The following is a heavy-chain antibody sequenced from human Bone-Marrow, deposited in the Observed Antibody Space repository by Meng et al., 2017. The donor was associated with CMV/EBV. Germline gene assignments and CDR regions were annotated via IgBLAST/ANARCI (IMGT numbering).Heavy chain of an antibody. CDR2: IRYDGSNK. V-gene: IGHV3-30*02. CDR1: GFTFSSYG. D-gene: IGHD2-2*01. CDR3: AKEQSGYCSSTSCYVPWFDP. Sequence: GESLKISCAASGFTFSSYGMHWVRQAPGKGLEWVAFIRYDGSNKYYADSVKGRFTISRDNSKNTLYLQMNSLRAEDTAVYYCAKEQSGYCSSTSCYVPWFDPWGKGTMFPV. J-gene: IGHJ5*02.